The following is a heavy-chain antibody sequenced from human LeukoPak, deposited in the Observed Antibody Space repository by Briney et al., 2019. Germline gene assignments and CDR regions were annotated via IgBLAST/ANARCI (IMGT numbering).Heavy chain of an antibody. Sequence: GASVKVSCKVSGYTLTELSMHWVRQAPGKGLEWMGGFEPEDGETIYAQKFQGRVTMTEDTSTDTAYMELSSLRSEDTAVYYCATDGSDCSGGSCYSYGMDVWGKGTTVTVSS. V-gene: IGHV1-24*01. J-gene: IGHJ6*04. CDR1: GYTLTELS. CDR2: FEPEDGET. CDR3: ATDGSDCSGGSCYSYGMDV. D-gene: IGHD2-15*01.